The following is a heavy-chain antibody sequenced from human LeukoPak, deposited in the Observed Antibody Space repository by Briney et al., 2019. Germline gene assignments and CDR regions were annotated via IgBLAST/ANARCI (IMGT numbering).Heavy chain of an antibody. CDR2: INPNSGGT. J-gene: IGHJ4*02. D-gene: IGHD5-12*01. CDR3: ARVLLRGYSGYDSSSQWSLGY. Sequence: GASVKVSCKASGYTFTGYYMHRVRQAPGQGLEWMGWINPNSGGTNYAQKFQGRVTMTRDTSISTAYMELSRLRSDDTAVYYCARVLLRGYSGYDSSSQWSLGYWGQGTLVTVSS. CDR1: GYTFTGYY. V-gene: IGHV1-2*02.